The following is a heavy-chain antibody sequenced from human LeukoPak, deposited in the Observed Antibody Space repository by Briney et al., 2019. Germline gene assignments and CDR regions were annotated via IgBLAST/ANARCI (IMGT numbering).Heavy chain of an antibody. CDR1: GFSFSSHP. V-gene: IGHV3-48*03. D-gene: IGHD3-9*01. Sequence: PGGSLRLSCAASGFSFSSHPMNWVRQAPGKGLEWLSHISSDGNTEYYLDSVRGRFTMSRDNAKNLLFLQMNSLTDEDTAVYYCARDTLNGPFVTSLDYWGHGALVTVS. J-gene: IGHJ4*01. CDR3: ARDTLNGPFVTSLDY. CDR2: ISSDGNTE.